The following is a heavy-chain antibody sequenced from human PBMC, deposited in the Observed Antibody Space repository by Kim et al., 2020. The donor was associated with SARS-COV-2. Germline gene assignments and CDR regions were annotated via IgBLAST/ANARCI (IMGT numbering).Heavy chain of an antibody. CDR2: INSDGGRK. Sequence: GGSLRLSCAASGFSFSSYWMNRVCQAPGKGLEWVANINSDGGRKNFVDSAKGRFTISRDNAKNSLYLQMNSLRVEDTAVYYCARHPYDASAYFDYWGQGALVTVSS. CDR1: GFSFSSYW. CDR3: ARHPYDASAYFDY. J-gene: IGHJ4*02. V-gene: IGHV3-7*01. D-gene: IGHD3-22*01.